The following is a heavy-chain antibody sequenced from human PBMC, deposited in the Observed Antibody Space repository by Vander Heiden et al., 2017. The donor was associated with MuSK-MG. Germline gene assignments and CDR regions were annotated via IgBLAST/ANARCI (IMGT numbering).Heavy chain of an antibody. D-gene: IGHD3-22*01. Sequence: EVQLVESGGGVVQPGGSLRVSCAASGVTFSCYASGWVRQVPGKGLEWVSAISGSVGSTYYADSVKGRFTISRDNSKNTLYLQMNSLRAEDTAVYYCAKDRAMITPREIDYWGQGTLVTVSS. CDR3: AKDRAMITPREIDY. J-gene: IGHJ4*02. CDR1: GVTFSCYA. V-gene: IGHV3-23*04. CDR2: ISGSVGST.